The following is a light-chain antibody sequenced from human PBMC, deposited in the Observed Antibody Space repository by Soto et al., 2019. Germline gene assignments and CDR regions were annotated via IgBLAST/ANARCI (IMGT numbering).Light chain of an antibody. Sequence: QSVLTQPASVSGSTGQSITISCTGTSSDVGGYNYVSWYQQHPGKAPKFMIYDVSNRPSGVSNRFSGSKSGNKASLTISGLQAEEEADYYCTSYTTSNTRQIVFGTGTKVTVL. J-gene: IGLJ1*01. CDR2: DVS. V-gene: IGLV2-14*01. CDR1: SSDVGGYNY. CDR3: TSYTTSNTRQIV.